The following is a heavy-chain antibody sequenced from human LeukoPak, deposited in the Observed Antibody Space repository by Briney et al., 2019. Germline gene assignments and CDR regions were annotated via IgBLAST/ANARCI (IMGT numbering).Heavy chain of an antibody. CDR2: IYYSGNT. D-gene: IGHD2-15*01. Sequence: SETLSLTCTVSGGSISSYYWSWIRQPPGEGLEWIGYIYYSGNTNYNPSLKSRVTISVDTSKNQFSLKLSSVTAADTAVYYCASTYCSGGSCYWALDYWGQGTLVTVSS. CDR1: GGSISSYY. CDR3: ASTYCSGGSCYWALDY. J-gene: IGHJ4*02. V-gene: IGHV4-59*08.